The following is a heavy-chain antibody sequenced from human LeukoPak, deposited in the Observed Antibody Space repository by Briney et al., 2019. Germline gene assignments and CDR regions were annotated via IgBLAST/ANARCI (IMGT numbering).Heavy chain of an antibody. CDR2: ISWEGGST. Sequence: GGSLRLSCAASGFTFEDYGMHWVRQAPGKGLEWVSLISWEGGSTYYADSVKGRFTISRDNSKNFLYLQMDSLRTEDTAFCYCAKDQDTSAWFWDSWGQGTLVTVSS. CDR1: GFTFEDYG. J-gene: IGHJ4*02. D-gene: IGHD6-19*01. V-gene: IGHV3-43D*03. CDR3: AKDQDTSAWFWDS.